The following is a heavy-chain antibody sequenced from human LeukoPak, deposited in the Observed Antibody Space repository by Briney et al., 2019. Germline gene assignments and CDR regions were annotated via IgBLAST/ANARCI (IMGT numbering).Heavy chain of an antibody. CDR1: GFTFDDYA. CDR2: ISWNSGSI. J-gene: IGHJ3*02. V-gene: IGHV3-9*01. Sequence: PGGSLRLSCAASGFTFDDYAMHWVRQAPGKGLEWVSGISWNSGSIGYADSAKGRFTISRDNAKNSLYLQMNSLRAEDTALYYCAKETDAFDIWGQGTMVTVSS. CDR3: AKETDAFDI.